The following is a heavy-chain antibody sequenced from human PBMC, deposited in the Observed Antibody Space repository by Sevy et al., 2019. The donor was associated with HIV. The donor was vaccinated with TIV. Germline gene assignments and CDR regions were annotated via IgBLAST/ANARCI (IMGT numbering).Heavy chain of an antibody. CDR2: INPSNNTT. D-gene: IGHD5-18*01. CDR1: GYTFTKYY. CDR3: ARGKGSYGYVY. V-gene: IGHV1-2*02. Sequence: GESLKISCKASGYTFTKYYIHWVRQAPGQGPEWMGWINPSNNTTIYARNFQGRINMTRDTSISTAYMDLAWLRSDDTAIYYCARGKGSYGYVYWGQGTLVTVSS. J-gene: IGHJ4*02.